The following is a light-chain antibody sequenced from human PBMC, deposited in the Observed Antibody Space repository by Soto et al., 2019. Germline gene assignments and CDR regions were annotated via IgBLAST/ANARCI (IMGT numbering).Light chain of an antibody. CDR3: QSYDSSLSGSEV. V-gene: IGLV1-40*01. CDR2: GNS. J-gene: IGLJ2*01. CDR1: SSNIGAGYD. Sequence: QSVLTQPPSVSGAPGQRVPISCTGSSSNIGAGYDVHWYQQLPGTAPKLLIYGNSNRPSGVPDRFSGSKSGTSASLAITGLQAEDEADYYCQSYDSSLSGSEVFGGGTKVTVL.